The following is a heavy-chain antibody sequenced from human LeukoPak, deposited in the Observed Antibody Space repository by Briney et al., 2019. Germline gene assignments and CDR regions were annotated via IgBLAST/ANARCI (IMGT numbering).Heavy chain of an antibody. CDR1: GYTFTGYY. Sequence: ASVKVSCKASGYTFTGYYMHWVRQAPGQGLEWMGRINPNSGGTNYAQKFQGRVTMTRDTSISTAYMELSRLRSDDTAVYYCAREDPVVPAAINAFDIWGQGTMVTVSS. CDR2: INPNSGGT. J-gene: IGHJ3*02. V-gene: IGHV1-2*06. D-gene: IGHD2-2*01. CDR3: AREDPVVPAAINAFDI.